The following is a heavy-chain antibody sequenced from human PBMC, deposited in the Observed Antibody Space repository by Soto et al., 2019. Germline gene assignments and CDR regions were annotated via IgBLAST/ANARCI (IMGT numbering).Heavy chain of an antibody. V-gene: IGHV4-34*01. Sequence: SETLSLTCAVYGGSFSGYYWSWIRQPPGKGLEWIGEINHSGSTNYNPSLKSRVTISVDTSKNQFSLKLSSVTAADTAVYYCARGLKGAVVVVATPYYFDYWGQGTLVTVSS. CDR2: INHSGST. D-gene: IGHD2-15*01. CDR1: GGSFSGYY. J-gene: IGHJ4*02. CDR3: ARGLKGAVVVVATPYYFDY.